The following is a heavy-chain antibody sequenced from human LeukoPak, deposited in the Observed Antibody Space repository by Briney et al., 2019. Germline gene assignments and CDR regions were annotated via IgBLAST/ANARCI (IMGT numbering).Heavy chain of an antibody. J-gene: IGHJ4*02. V-gene: IGHV3-30*02. Sequence: PGGSLRLSCAASGFTFSSYGMHWVRQAPGKGLEWVAFIRYDGSNKYYADSVKGRFTISRDNAKNSLYLQMNSLRAEDTAVYYCARVGVFSSSWLLHWGQGTLVTVSS. CDR3: ARVGVFSSSWLLH. D-gene: IGHD6-13*01. CDR2: IRYDGSNK. CDR1: GFTFSSYG.